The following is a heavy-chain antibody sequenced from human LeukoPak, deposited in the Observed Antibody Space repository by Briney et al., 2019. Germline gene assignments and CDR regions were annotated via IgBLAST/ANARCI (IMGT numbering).Heavy chain of an antibody. CDR2: INPSGGST. J-gene: IGHJ4*02. Sequence: ASVKVSCKASGYTFTSYYMHWVRQAPGQGLEWMGIINPSGGSTSYAQKFQGRVTMTRHTSTSTVYMELSSLRSEDTAVYYCATLPGGARKAAKYYFDYWGQGTLVTVSS. CDR1: GYTFTSYY. V-gene: IGHV1-46*01. CDR3: ATLPGGARKAAKYYFDY. D-gene: IGHD6-25*01.